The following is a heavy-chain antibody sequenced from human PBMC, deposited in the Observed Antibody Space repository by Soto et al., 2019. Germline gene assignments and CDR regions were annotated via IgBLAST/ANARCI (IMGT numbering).Heavy chain of an antibody. D-gene: IGHD5-18*01. CDR2: INHSGST. CDR1: GGSFSGYY. V-gene: IGHV4-34*01. Sequence: QVQLQQWGAGLLKPSETLSLTCAVYGGSFSGYYWSWIRQPPGKGLEWIGEINHSGSTNYNPSLKSRVTISVDTSKNQFSLKLSSVTAADTAVYYCARGTAMALYRLPFDYWGQGTLVTASS. CDR3: ARGTAMALYRLPFDY. J-gene: IGHJ4*02.